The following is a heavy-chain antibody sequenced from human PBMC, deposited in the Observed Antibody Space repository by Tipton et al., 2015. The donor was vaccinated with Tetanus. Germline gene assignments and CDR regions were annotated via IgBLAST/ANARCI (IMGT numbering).Heavy chain of an antibody. CDR1: GGAFSGHY. CDR2: IFHTGGA. CDR3: ARVDDSVWGSPFDP. Sequence: GLVKPSETLSLTCAVYGGAFSGHYWTWIRQAPGKGLDWIGYIFHTGGADYNPSLKSRATTSIDTSKNQFSLKLSSVTAADTAVYYCARVDDSVWGSPFDPWGQGVLVTVSS. D-gene: IGHD3-16*01. V-gene: IGHV4-34*09. J-gene: IGHJ5*02.